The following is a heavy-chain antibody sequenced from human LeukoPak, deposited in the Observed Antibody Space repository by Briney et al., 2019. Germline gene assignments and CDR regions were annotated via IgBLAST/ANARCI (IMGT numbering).Heavy chain of an antibody. J-gene: IGHJ6*03. CDR2: IIPIFGTA. Sequence: ASVKVSCKASGGTFSSYAISWVRQAPGQGLEWMGGIIPIFGTANYAQKFQGRVTITTDESTSTAYMELSSLRSEDTAVYYCARSRSAGLNYYYYYMDVWGQGTLVTVSS. CDR1: GGTFSSYA. V-gene: IGHV1-69*05. CDR3: ARSRSAGLNYYYYYMDV. D-gene: IGHD2-15*01.